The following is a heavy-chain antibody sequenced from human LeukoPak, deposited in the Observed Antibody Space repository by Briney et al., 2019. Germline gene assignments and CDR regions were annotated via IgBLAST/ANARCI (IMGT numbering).Heavy chain of an antibody. Sequence: SETLSLTCTVSGDSINSGAYGWSWIRQPPGKGLEWIGDIYHSGISSYSPSLKSRVTISVDSSKNHFSLRLTSVTAADTAVYFRARDLRGCDSATCYRWFDPWGQGTLVIVSS. J-gene: IGHJ5*02. CDR1: GDSINSGAYG. D-gene: IGHD2-2*01. CDR2: IYHSGIS. V-gene: IGHV4-30-2*01. CDR3: ARDLRGCDSATCYRWFDP.